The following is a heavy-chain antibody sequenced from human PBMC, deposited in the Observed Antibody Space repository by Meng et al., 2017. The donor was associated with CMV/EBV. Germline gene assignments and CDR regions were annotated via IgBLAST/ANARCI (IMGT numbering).Heavy chain of an antibody. CDR2: IWYDGSNK. CDR3: AKDPRYYCGGDCYPAIYFDY. J-gene: IGHJ4*02. CDR1: GFTFSSYG. D-gene: IGHD2-21*01. V-gene: IGHV3-33*06. Sequence: GESLKISYAASGFTFSSYGMHWVRQAPGKGLEWVAVIWYDGSNKYYADSVKGRFTISRDNSKNTLYLQMNSLRAEDTAVYYCAKDPRYYCGGDCYPAIYFDYWGQGTLVTVSS.